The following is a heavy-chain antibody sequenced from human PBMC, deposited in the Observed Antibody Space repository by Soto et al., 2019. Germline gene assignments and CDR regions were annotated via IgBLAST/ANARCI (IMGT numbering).Heavy chain of an antibody. D-gene: IGHD3-22*01. V-gene: IGHV1-46*01. CDR2: INPVGGST. CDR1: GYTFTSYY. J-gene: IGHJ4*02. Sequence: ASVKVSCKASGYTFTSYYMHWVRQAPGQGLEWMGIINPVGGSTSYAQKFQGRVTMTADESTSTAYMELSSLRSEDTAVYYCASSIEIHRSYYFDYWGQGTLVTVSS. CDR3: ASSIEIHRSYYFDY.